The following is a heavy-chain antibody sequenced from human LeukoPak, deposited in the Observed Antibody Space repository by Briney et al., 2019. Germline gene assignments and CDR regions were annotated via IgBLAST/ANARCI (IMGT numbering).Heavy chain of an antibody. CDR2: INHSRST. CDR3: ARGRVTGTTPLLW. D-gene: IGHD1-7*01. J-gene: IGHJ4*02. V-gene: IGHV4-34*01. CDR1: GGSISSYY. Sequence: SETLSLTCTVSGGSISSYYWSWIRQPPGKGLEWIGEINHSRSTNYNPSLKSRVTISVDTSKNQFSLKVSSVTAADTAVYYCARGRVTGTTPLLWWGQGTLVTVSS.